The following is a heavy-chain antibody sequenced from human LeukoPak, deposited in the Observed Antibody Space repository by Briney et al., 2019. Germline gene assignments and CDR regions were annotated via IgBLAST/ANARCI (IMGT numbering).Heavy chain of an antibody. CDR1: GYTFTSYG. V-gene: IGHV1-69*04. D-gene: IGHD6-19*01. J-gene: IGHJ3*02. CDR3: AVAVAAPWAFDI. CDR2: IIPILGIA. Sequence: SVKVSCKASGYTFTSYGISWVRQAPGQGLEWMGRIIPILGIANYAQKFQGRVTITADKSTSTAYMELSSLRSEDTAVYYCAVAVAAPWAFDIWGQGTMVTVSS.